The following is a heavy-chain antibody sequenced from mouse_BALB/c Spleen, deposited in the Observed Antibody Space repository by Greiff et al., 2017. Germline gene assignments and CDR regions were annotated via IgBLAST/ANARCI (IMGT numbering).Heavy chain of an antibody. D-gene: IGHD1-1*01. CDR2: IWSGGST. V-gene: IGHV2-2*02. J-gene: IGHJ3*01. CDR1: GFSLTSYG. Sequence: QVHVKQSGPGLVQPSQSLSITCTVSGFSLTSYGVHWVRQSPGKGLEWLGVIWSGGSTDYNAAFISRLSISKDNSKSQVFFKMNSLQANDTAIYYCARRGYGSSYFAYWGQGTLVTVSA. CDR3: ARRGYGSSYFAY.